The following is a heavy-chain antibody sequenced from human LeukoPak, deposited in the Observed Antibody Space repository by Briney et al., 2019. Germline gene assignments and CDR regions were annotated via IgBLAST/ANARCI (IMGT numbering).Heavy chain of an antibody. Sequence: SETLSLTCTVSGGSISSYYWSWIRQPPGKGLEWIGYIYYSGSTNYNPSLKSRVTISVDTSKNQFSLKLSSVTAADTAVYYCARAGTMVRGVIPGDYWGQGTLVTVSS. J-gene: IGHJ4*02. CDR3: ARAGTMVRGVIPGDY. CDR2: IYYSGST. CDR1: GGSISSYY. D-gene: IGHD3-10*01. V-gene: IGHV4-59*01.